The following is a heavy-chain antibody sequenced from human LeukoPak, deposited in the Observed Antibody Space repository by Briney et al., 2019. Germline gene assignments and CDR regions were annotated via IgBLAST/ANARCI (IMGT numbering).Heavy chain of an antibody. Sequence: ASVKVSCKASGYTFTSYDINWVRQAPGQGLEWMGIINPSGGSTSYAQKFQGRVTMTRDTSTSTVYMELSSLRSEDTAVYYCARDAPSGYSGYDYYDYWGQGTLVTVSS. J-gene: IGHJ4*02. D-gene: IGHD5-12*01. CDR1: GYTFTSYD. V-gene: IGHV1-46*01. CDR2: INPSGGST. CDR3: ARDAPSGYSGYDYYDY.